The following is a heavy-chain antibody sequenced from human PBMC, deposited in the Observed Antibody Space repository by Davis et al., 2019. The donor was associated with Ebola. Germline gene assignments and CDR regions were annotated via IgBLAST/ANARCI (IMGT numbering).Heavy chain of an antibody. CDR3: AKDWAVTTFWLSHVAPFFDY. D-gene: IGHD4-11*01. CDR2: ISYDGSNK. J-gene: IGHJ4*02. CDR1: GFTFSSYG. Sequence: GESLKISCAASGFTFSSYGMHWVRQAPGKGLEWVAVISYDGSNKYYADSVKGRFTISRDNSKNTLYLQMNSLRAEDTAVYYCAKDWAVTTFWLSHVAPFFDYWGQGTLVTVSS. V-gene: IGHV3-30*18.